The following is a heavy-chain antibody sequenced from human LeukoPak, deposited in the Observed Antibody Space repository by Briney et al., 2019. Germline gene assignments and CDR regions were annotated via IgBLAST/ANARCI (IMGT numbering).Heavy chain of an antibody. Sequence: GESLKISCNGSGYSFTSYWIGWVRQMPGKGLEWMGIIYPGDSDTRYSPSFQGQVTISADKSISTAYLQWSSLKASDTAMYYCARQYGSGSYSAGWFDPWGQGTLVTVSS. CDR3: ARQYGSGSYSAGWFDP. CDR1: GYSFTSYW. V-gene: IGHV5-51*01. CDR2: IYPGDSDT. D-gene: IGHD3-10*01. J-gene: IGHJ5*02.